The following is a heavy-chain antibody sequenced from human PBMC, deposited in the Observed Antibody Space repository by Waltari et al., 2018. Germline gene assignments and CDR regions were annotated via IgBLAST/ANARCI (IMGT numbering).Heavy chain of an antibody. D-gene: IGHD4-17*01. V-gene: IGHV4-39*07. CDR3: ARNTVSNWFDT. Sequence: QLQLQESGPRLVRPLETLSLTCIVSGDYMNNRNHYWGWIRQAPGKGLEWIASVSYGGSTFYNPSLRSRVIISIDTSRGQFSLKLNSVTAADTAVIYCARNTVSNWFDTWGQGILVTVSP. CDR1: GDYMNNRNHY. CDR2: VSYGGST. J-gene: IGHJ5*02.